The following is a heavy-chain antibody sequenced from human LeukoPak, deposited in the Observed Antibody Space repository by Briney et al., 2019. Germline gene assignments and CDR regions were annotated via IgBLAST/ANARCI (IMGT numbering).Heavy chain of an antibody. CDR3: ARDRGNYYDSSGPLDY. Sequence: PGGSLRLSCAASGFTFSSYAMHWVRQAPGKGLEWVAVISYDGSNKYYADSVKGRFTISRDNSKNTLYLQMNSLRAEDTAVYYCARDRGNYYDSSGPLDYWGQGTLVTDSS. J-gene: IGHJ4*02. D-gene: IGHD3-22*01. CDR2: ISYDGSNK. V-gene: IGHV3-30-3*01. CDR1: GFTFSSYA.